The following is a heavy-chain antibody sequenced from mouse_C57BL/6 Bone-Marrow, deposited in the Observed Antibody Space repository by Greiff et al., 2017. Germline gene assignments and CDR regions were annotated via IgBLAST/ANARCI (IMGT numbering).Heavy chain of an antibody. Sequence: EVHLVESGGGLVQPGGSLTLPCAVSGFTFSDYYMYWVRQTPEKRLEWVAYISNGGGSTYTPDSVKGRFTISRANAKNTLYLQMCHLKSEDTAMYYCARPAHYYAMDYWGQGTSVTVSS. J-gene: IGHJ4*01. CDR1: GFTFSDYY. CDR3: ARPAHYYAMDY. V-gene: IGHV5-12*01. CDR2: ISNGGGST.